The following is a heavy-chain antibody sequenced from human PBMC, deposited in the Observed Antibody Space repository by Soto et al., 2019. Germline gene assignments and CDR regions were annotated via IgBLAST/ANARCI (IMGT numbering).Heavy chain of an antibody. CDR1: GGSFSGYY. J-gene: IGHJ5*02. Sequence: PSETLSLTCAVYGGSFSGYYWSWIRQPPGKGLEWIGEINHSGSTNYNPSLKSRVTISVDTSKNQFSLKLSSVTAADTAVYYCASSPFLSSPFDPWGQGTLVTVSS. D-gene: IGHD6-6*01. CDR2: INHSGST. V-gene: IGHV4-34*01. CDR3: ASSPFLSSPFDP.